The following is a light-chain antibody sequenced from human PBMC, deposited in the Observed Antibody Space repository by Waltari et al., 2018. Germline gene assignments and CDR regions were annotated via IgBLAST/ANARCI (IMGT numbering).Light chain of an antibody. CDR2: DTS. V-gene: IGLV7-46*01. Sequence: QAVVTQEPSLTVSPGGTVTLTCGSSTGAVSSGHYPYWFQQKPGQAPRTLSYDTSNNHSWTPARFSGSLLGGKAALTLSGAQPEDEAEYYCLLFYSGARVFGGGTKLTVL. CDR1: TGAVSSGHY. CDR3: LLFYSGARV. J-gene: IGLJ2*01.